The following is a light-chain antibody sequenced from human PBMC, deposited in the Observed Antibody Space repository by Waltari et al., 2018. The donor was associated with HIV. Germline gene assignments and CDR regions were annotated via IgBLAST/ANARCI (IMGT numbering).Light chain of an antibody. J-gene: IGKJ1*01. CDR3: QQSYITPHT. V-gene: IGKV1-39*01. CDR1: QSITTY. CDR2: AAS. Sequence: DIQMTQSPSPLSASVGARVTITCRPSQSITTYLNWYQQKPGKAPQLLIYAASNLQSGVPSRFSGSGSGTDFTLTISSLQPEDFATYYCQQSYITPHTFGQGTKVEIK.